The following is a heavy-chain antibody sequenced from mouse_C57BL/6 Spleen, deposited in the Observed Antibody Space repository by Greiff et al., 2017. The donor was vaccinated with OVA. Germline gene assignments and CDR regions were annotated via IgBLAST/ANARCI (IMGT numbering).Heavy chain of an antibody. D-gene: IGHD2-4*01. CDR1: GFTFSDYY. Sequence: EVKLMESGGGLVQPGGSLKLSCAASGFTFSDYYMYWVRQTPEKRLEWVAYISNGGGSTYYPDTVKGRFTISRDNAKNTLYLQMSRLKSEDTAMYYWARQYYDYDGTPYLDYWGQGTTLTVSS. CDR3: ARQYYDYDGTPYLDY. V-gene: IGHV5-12*01. CDR2: ISNGGGST. J-gene: IGHJ2*01.